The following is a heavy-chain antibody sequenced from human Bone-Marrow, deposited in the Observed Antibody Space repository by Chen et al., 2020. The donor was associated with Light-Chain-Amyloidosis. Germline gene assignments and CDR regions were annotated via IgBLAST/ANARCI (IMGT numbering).Heavy chain of an antibody. CDR2: ISGDGRTT. CDR3: TKDRNNDFWSGTSNWFDP. J-gene: IGHJ5*02. Sequence: EVQLVESGGGMIQPGGSLRVSCEASGFKFDDYAMHWVRQASGRGLEWVSLISGDGRTTHYADSGKGRFTISRDNSKRFLYLEMNSLRNEDTAIYYCTKDRNNDFWSGTSNWFDPWGQGTPVTVST. CDR1: GFKFDDYA. D-gene: IGHD3-3*01. V-gene: IGHV3-43*02.